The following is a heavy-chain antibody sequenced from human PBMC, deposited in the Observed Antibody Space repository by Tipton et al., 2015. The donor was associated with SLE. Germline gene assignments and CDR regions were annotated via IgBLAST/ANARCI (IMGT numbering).Heavy chain of an antibody. Sequence: GLVKPSGTLSLTCAVSGGSISSSNWWSWVRQPPGKGLEWIGEIYHSGSTNYNPSLKSRVTISVDTSKNQFSLKLSSVTAAETAVYYCARGGTRGFWVLAIQARYFDYWGQGTLVTVSS. J-gene: IGHJ4*02. V-gene: IGHV4-4*02. D-gene: IGHD2-21*01. CDR1: GGSISSSNW. CDR2: IYHSGST. CDR3: ARGGTRGFWVLAIQARYFDY.